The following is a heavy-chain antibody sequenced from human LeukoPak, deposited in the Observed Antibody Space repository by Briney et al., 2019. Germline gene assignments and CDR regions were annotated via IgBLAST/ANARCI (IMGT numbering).Heavy chain of an antibody. V-gene: IGHV3-23*01. CDR1: GLTFSSLA. Sequence: GGSLRLSCAASGLTFSSLAMGWVRQAPGKWLEWVSVISDSGGTTYYADSVKGRFTISRDNSRNTLYLQMNSLRVEDTAVYYCAKDARRSSGWYFFDHWGQGTLVTVSS. CDR2: ISDSGGTT. D-gene: IGHD6-19*01. CDR3: AKDARRSSGWYFFDH. J-gene: IGHJ4*02.